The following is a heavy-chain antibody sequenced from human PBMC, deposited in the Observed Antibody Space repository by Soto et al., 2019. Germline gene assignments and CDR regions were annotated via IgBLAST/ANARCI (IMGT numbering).Heavy chain of an antibody. CDR1: GGSISSYY. V-gene: IGHV4-59*08. CDR3: ARGRRYYDSSGYLYYFDY. J-gene: IGHJ4*02. CDR2: IYYSGST. Sequence: PSETLSLTCTVSGGSISSYYWSWIRQPPGKGLEWIGYIYYSGSTNYNPSLKSRVTISVDTSKNQFSLKLSSVTAADTAVYYCARGRRYYDSSGYLYYFDYWGQGTLVTVSS. D-gene: IGHD3-22*01.